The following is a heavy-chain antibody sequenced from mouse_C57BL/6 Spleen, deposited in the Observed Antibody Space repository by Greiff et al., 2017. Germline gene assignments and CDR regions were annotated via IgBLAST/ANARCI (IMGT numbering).Heavy chain of an antibody. J-gene: IGHJ4*01. CDR1: GYAFSSSW. D-gene: IGHD2-14*01. V-gene: IGHV1-82*01. CDR2: IYPGDGDT. CDR3: ARGVRDYAMDY. Sequence: QVQLQQSGPELVKPGASVKISCKASGYAFSSSWMNWVKQRPGKGLEWIGRIYPGDGDTNYNGKFKGKATLTADKSSSTAYMQLSSLTSEDSAVYFCARGVRDYAMDYWGQGTSVTVSS.